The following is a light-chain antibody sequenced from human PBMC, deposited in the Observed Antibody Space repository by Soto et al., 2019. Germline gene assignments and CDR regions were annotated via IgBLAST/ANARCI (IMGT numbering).Light chain of an antibody. CDR1: QSVASN. J-gene: IGKJ2*01. Sequence: EIVMTQSPASLSVSPGDGATLSCWASQSVASNVACYQQKPGQGPRLLIHGASTRVAGVPARFSGSGSGTDFTLTISSLQSEDFAVYYCQQYHNWPPQYTFGQGTKLQIK. CDR3: QQYHNWPPQYT. V-gene: IGKV3-15*01. CDR2: GAS.